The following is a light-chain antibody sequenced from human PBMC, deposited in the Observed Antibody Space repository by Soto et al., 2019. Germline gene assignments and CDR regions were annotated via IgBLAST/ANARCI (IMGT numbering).Light chain of an antibody. V-gene: IGKV3-15*01. J-gene: IGKJ1*01. CDR3: KQYGNWPPWT. CDR2: RAS. CDR1: QSLSDN. Sequence: IVMTQSPDTLAVSPGETVTLSCRASQSLSDNLAWYQQKTGQPPRLLIFRASTRASGIPARFSGGGSGTEFTLTISRLQSEDFAVYYCKQYGNWPPWTFGPGTRVAIK.